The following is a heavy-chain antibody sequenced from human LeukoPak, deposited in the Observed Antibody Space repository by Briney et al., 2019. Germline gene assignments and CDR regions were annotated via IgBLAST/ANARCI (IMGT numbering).Heavy chain of an antibody. CDR3: AKDSPTVTTVGGGAR. V-gene: IGHV3-23*01. J-gene: IGHJ4*02. CDR1: GFTFSNYA. Sequence: GASLRLSCAASGFTFSNYAMNWVRQAPGKGLEWVSAISGSGGSAYYADSVKGRFTISRDNSKNTLYLQMNSLRVEDTAVYYCAKDSPTVTTVGGGARWGQGTLVTVPS. D-gene: IGHD4-17*01. CDR2: ISGSGGSA.